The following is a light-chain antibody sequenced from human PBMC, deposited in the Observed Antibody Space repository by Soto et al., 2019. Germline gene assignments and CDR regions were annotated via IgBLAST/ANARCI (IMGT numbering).Light chain of an antibody. CDR3: QQYDNRRGT. Sequence: DIQMTQSPSSLSASVGDRVTITCQASQDISNYLNWYQQKPGKAPKLLIYDASNLETGVPSRFSGSGSGTAFTFTISSLQPEDIATYYCQQYDNRRGTFGQGTKLGIK. J-gene: IGKJ2*01. CDR1: QDISNY. CDR2: DAS. V-gene: IGKV1-33*01.